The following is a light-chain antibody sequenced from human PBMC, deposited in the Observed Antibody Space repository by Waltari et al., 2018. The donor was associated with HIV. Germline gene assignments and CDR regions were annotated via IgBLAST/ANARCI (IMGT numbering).Light chain of an antibody. V-gene: IGKV2-24*01. CDR2: QTS. Sequence: DIVMTQSPLSSPVSLGQPASFSCRSTQSLEHSDGNTYLSWLHQRPGQPPRLLIYQTSQRLSGVPDRFSGSGTGTDFALNISRVEAEDVGIYYCMVAAQFPRKYTFGQGTKLEIK. J-gene: IGKJ2*01. CDR3: MVAAQFPRKYT. CDR1: QSLEHSDGNTY.